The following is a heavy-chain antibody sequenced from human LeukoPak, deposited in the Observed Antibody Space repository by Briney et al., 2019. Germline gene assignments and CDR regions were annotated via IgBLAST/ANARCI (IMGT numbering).Heavy chain of an antibody. D-gene: IGHD3-3*01. Sequence: GGSLRLSCTASGFTFGDYAMSWVRQAPGKGLEWVGFIRSKAYGGTTEYAASVKGRSTISRDDSISIAYLQMNSLKTEDTAVYYCTTLYYDFWSGYSPFDFWGQGTLVTVSS. V-gene: IGHV3-49*04. J-gene: IGHJ4*02. CDR2: IRSKAYGGTT. CDR1: GFTFGDYA. CDR3: TTLYYDFWSGYSPFDF.